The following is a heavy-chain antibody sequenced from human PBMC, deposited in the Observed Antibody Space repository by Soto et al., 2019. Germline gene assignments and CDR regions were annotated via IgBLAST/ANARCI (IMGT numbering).Heavy chain of an antibody. V-gene: IGHV1-69*13. CDR2: IIPIFGTA. D-gene: IGHD5-12*01. CDR3: ARGRYSGYDWGYYYYGMDV. CDR1: GGTFSSYA. J-gene: IGHJ6*02. Sequence: SVKVSCKASGGTFSSYAISWVRQAPGQGLEWMGGIIPIFGTANYAQKFQGRVTITADESTSTAYMELSSLRSEDTAVYYCARGRYSGYDWGYYYYGMDVWGQGSTVTVPS.